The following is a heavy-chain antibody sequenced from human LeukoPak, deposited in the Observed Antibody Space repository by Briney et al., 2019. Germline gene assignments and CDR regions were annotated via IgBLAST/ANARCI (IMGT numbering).Heavy chain of an antibody. Sequence: PSQTLSLTCTVSGGSISSGSYYWRWIRQPAGTGLEWIGRIYTSGSTNYNPSLKSRVTISVDTSKNQFSLKLSSVTAADTAVYYCASGGPAKIFDYWGQGTLVTVSS. D-gene: IGHD4/OR15-4a*01. J-gene: IGHJ4*02. CDR3: ASGGPAKIFDY. V-gene: IGHV4-61*02. CDR1: GGSISSGSYY. CDR2: IYTSGST.